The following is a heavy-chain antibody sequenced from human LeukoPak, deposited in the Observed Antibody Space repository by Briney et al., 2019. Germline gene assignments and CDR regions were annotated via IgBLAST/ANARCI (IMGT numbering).Heavy chain of an antibody. V-gene: IGHV5-51*01. CDR1: GYSFTSYW. D-gene: IGHD2-2*01. J-gene: IGHJ6*04. CDR3: ARKGYCSSTRCYYGMDV. CDR2: IYPGDSDT. Sequence: GESLKISCKGSGYSFTSYWIAWVRQMPGKGLEWMVIIYPGDSDTRYSPSFQGQVTISADKSISTAYLQWSSLKASDTAMYYCARKGYCSSTRCYYGMDVWGKGTTVTVSS.